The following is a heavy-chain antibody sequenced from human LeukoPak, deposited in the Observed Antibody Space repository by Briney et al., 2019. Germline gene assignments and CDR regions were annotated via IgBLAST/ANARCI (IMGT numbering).Heavy chain of an antibody. CDR3: ARDRFGGYDFDX. CDR1: GFTFSTYS. Sequence: GGSLRLSCAASGFTFSTYSMNWVRQAPGKGLEWVSSISSSISYIYYADSVKGRFTISRDNAKNSLYLQMNSLRAEDTAVYYCARDRFGGYDFDXXXQGTLVTVSS. J-gene: IGHJ4*02. V-gene: IGHV3-21*01. D-gene: IGHD3-10*01. CDR2: ISSSISYI.